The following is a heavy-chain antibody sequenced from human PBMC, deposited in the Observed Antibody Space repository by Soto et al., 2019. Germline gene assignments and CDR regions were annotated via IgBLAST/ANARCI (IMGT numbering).Heavy chain of an antibody. Sequence: EVQLVESGGGLVQPGGSLRLSCAASGFTFSAHYMDWVRQAPGKGLEWVGRINNKANSYTTEYAASVEGRFTISREDSQNSLYLQMNSLKTEDTALYYCARVSLVGPSGGRYVDYWGQGSQVAVSS. V-gene: IGHV3-72*01. CDR3: ARVSLVGPSGGRYVDY. CDR1: GFTFSAHY. J-gene: IGHJ4*02. CDR2: INNKANSYTT. D-gene: IGHD1-26*01.